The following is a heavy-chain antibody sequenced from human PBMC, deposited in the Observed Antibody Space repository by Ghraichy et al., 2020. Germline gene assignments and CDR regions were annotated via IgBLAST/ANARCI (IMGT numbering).Heavy chain of an antibody. CDR2: INNDGSST. CDR1: GFTFSDYW. J-gene: IGHJ4*02. CDR3: ARWSAVIDY. V-gene: IGHV3-74*01. Sequence: GGSLRLSCAASGFTFSDYWMHWVRQAPGKGLEWVARINNDGSSTNYADSVKGRFTITRDNDKHTLCLQMNSLTTEDTAVYYCARWSAVIDYWGQGTLVTVSS. D-gene: IGHD6-25*01.